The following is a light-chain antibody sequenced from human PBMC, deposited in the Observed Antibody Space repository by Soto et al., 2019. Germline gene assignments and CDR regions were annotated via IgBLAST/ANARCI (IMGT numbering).Light chain of an antibody. Sequence: DIQMTQSPSSLSASVADRVTITCRASQGISNYLAWYQQKPGKVPKLLIYAASTLQSGVPSRFSVSGSGTDFKLAISSLLPEDVTTDYGQKDNCAPFSVGPGTKVVSK. V-gene: IGKV1-27*01. CDR3: QKDNCAPFS. CDR1: QGISNY. CDR2: AAS. J-gene: IGKJ3*01.